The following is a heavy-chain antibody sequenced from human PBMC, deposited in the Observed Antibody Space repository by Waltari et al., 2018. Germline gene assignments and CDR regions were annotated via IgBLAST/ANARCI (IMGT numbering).Heavy chain of an antibody. J-gene: IGHJ4*02. Sequence: QVQLQESGPGLVKPSETLSLTCTVSGDSISSYYWSWIRQPPGKGLEWIGYIYYSGSTNYNPSLKSRVTISVDTSKNQFSLKLSSVTAADTAVYYCARVFGDLGLDYWGQGTLVTVSS. CDR2: IYYSGST. CDR3: ARVFGDLGLDY. CDR1: GDSISSYY. V-gene: IGHV4-59*01. D-gene: IGHD3-10*01.